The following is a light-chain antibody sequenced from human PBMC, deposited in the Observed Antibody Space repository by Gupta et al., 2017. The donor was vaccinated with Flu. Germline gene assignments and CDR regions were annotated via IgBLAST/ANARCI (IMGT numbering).Light chain of an antibody. CDR3: QHDWGAQRT. J-gene: IGKJ4*01. CDR2: WAS. Sequence: DILLPPSPASLPVSLGERATNNCKSSQSVLYTSSNKNYLAWYQQKPGQPPKGLMYWASTRESGVPDRFSGSGSGTECTLTISRLQAEDLAVYYCQHDWGAQRTFGEGTNVEIK. V-gene: IGKV4-1*01. CDR1: QSVLYTSSNKNY.